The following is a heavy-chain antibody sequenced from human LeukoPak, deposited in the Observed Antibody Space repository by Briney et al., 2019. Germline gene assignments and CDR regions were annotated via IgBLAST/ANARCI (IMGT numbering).Heavy chain of an antibody. CDR3: ARDRGYSSYPLDY. J-gene: IGHJ4*02. CDR1: GYTFTSYY. Sequence: ASVKVSCKASGYTFTSYYMHWVRQAPGQGLEWMGIINPRGGSTDYAQKFQGRVTMTSDTSTSTVYMELSRLRSDDTAVYYCARDRGYSSYPLDYGGQGTLVTVSA. D-gene: IGHD6-19*01. CDR2: INPRGGST. V-gene: IGHV1-46*01.